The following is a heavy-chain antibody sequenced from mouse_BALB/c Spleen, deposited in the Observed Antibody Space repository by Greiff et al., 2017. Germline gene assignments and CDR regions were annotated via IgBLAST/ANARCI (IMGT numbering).Heavy chain of an antibody. D-gene: IGHD1-2*01. CDR1: GFTFSSYG. CDR2: ISSGGSYT. CDR3: AREGGSLLRLRAMDY. Sequence: EVMLVESGGDLVKPGGSLKLSCAASGFTFSSYGMSWVRQTPDKRLEWVATISSGGSYTYYPDSVKGRFTISRDNAKNTLYLQMSSLKSEDKAMYYCAREGGSLLRLRAMDYWGQGTSVTVSS. V-gene: IGHV5-6*02. J-gene: IGHJ4*01.